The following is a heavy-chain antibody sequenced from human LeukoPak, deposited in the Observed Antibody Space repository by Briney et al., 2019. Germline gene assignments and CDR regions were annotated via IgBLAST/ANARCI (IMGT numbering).Heavy chain of an antibody. Sequence: PSETLSLTCTVSGGSISSSGYYWGWIRQPPGKGLEWIGYIYYSGSTYYNPSLKSRVTISVDTSKNQFSLKLSSVTAADTAVYYCARDGQGYSYDYWGQGTLVTVSS. D-gene: IGHD5-18*01. V-gene: IGHV4-31*03. J-gene: IGHJ4*02. CDR1: GGSISSSGYY. CDR2: IYYSGST. CDR3: ARDGQGYSYDY.